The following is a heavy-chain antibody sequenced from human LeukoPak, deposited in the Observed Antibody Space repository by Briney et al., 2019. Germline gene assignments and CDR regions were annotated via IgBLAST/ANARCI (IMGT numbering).Heavy chain of an antibody. J-gene: IGHJ4*02. Sequence: RAGGSLRLSCAASGFSFSSYAMSWVSQAPGKGLEWVSSLSGSSSIREYADSVKGRFTISRDNTKNTLDLQMDSLRAEDTATYYCATAARTTTYYFDSWGQGTLVTVSS. CDR2: LSGSSSIR. CDR1: GFSFSSYA. V-gene: IGHV3-23*01. D-gene: IGHD1-1*01. CDR3: ATAARTTTYYFDS.